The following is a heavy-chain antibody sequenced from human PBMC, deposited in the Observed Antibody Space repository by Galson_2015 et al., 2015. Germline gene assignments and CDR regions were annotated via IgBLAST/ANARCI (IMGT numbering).Heavy chain of an antibody. Sequence: SLRLSCAGSGFTFSNAWMNWVRQAPGKGLEWVGRIKSKSEGGTTDYTAPVKGGFTISRDDSKATVYLQMNSLKIEDTAVYFCATGDLVRGVGFDYWGQGTLVTVSS. CDR3: ATGDLVRGVGFDY. CDR1: GFTFSNAW. D-gene: IGHD3-10*01. V-gene: IGHV3-15*01. J-gene: IGHJ4*02. CDR2: IKSKSEGGTT.